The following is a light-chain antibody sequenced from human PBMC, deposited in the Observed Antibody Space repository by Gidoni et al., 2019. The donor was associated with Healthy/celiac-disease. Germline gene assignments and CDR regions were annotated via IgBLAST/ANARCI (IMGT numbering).Light chain of an antibody. CDR1: QSISSW. CDR2: QAS. V-gene: IGKV1-5*03. J-gene: IGKJ1*01. CDR3: QQYNSYSRT. Sequence: DIQMTQSPSTLSASVGARVTITCRASQSISSWLAWYEQKPGKAPKLLIYQASSLESGVPSRFSGCGSGTEFTLTISSLQPDDFATYYCQQYNSYSRTFGPGTKVEIK.